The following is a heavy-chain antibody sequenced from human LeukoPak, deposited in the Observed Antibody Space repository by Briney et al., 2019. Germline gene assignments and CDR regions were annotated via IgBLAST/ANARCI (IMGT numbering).Heavy chain of an antibody. CDR1: GGTFSSYA. D-gene: IGHD3-22*01. CDR3: ARDYDSSGSAGV. CDR2: IIPIFGTA. Sequence: ASVKVSCKASGGTFSSYAISWVRQAPRQGLEWMGGIIPIFGTANYAQKFQGRVTITADESTSTAYMELSSLRSEDTAVYYCARDYDSSGSAGVWGQGTLVTVSS. V-gene: IGHV1-69*01. J-gene: IGHJ4*02.